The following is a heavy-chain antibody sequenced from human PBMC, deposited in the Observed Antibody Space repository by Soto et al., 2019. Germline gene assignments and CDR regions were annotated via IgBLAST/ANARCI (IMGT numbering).Heavy chain of an antibody. CDR3: ARVGCTSCYWVNWFDP. Sequence: SVKVSCKASGGTFSSYAISWLRQAPGQGLEWMGGIIPIFGTANYAQKFQGRVTITADESTSTAYMELSSLRSEDTAVYYCARVGCTSCYWVNWFDPWGQGTLVTVSS. CDR1: GGTFSSYA. CDR2: IIPIFGTA. J-gene: IGHJ5*02. D-gene: IGHD2-2*01. V-gene: IGHV1-69*13.